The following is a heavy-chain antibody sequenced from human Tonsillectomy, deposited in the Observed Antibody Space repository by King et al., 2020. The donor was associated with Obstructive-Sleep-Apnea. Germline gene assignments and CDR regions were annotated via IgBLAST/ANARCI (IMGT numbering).Heavy chain of an antibody. J-gene: IGHJ4*02. Sequence: LQLQESGPGLVKPSETLSLTCTVSGGSISNSTYYWGWIRQPPGQGLEWIGSIHYSEITYYNPPLKSRVTISVDTSKNQFSLKLSSVTAADTAVYYCARDKALLDYWGQGTLVTVSS. CDR1: GGSISNSTYY. V-gene: IGHV4-39*02. CDR3: ARDKALLDY. CDR2: IHYSEIT.